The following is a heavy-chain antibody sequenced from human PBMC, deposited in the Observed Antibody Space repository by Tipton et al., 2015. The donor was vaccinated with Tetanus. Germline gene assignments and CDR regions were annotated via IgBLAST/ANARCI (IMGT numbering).Heavy chain of an antibody. J-gene: IGHJ6*02. CDR2: ISSSSSYI. CDR1: GFTFSSYS. Sequence: SLRLSCAASGFTFSSYSMNWVRQAPGKGLEWVSSISSSSSYIYYADSVKGRFTISRDNAKNSLYLQMNSLRAEDTAVYYCARDGGATMDGYYYGMDVWGQGTTVTVSS. D-gene: IGHD5-12*01. V-gene: IGHV3-21*01. CDR3: ARDGGATMDGYYYGMDV.